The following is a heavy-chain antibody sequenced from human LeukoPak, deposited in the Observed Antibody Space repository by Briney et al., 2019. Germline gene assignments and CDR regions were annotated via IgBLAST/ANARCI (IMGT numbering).Heavy chain of an antibody. CDR1: GFTLSSYE. CDR3: AKDPTDFDSSGQTYFDY. D-gene: IGHD3-22*01. V-gene: IGHV3-23*01. CDR2: VDYSGGDT. J-gene: IGHJ4*02. Sequence: PGGSLRLSCIASGFTLSSYEMSWIRQAPGKGLEWVSSVDYSGGDTHYADSVMGRFTISRDNSKNTLYLQLNSLSADDTAVYYCAKDPTDFDSSGQTYFDYWGQGTLVTVSS.